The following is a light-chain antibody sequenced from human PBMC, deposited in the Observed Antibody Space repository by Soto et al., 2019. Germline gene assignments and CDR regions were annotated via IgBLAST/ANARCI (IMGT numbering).Light chain of an antibody. CDR3: QTWGTGYAV. J-gene: IGLJ7*01. CDR2: LNSNGSH. Sequence: QLVLTQSPSASASLGASVKLTCTLSSGHSSYAIAWHQQQPEKGPRYLMKLNSNGSHSKGDGIPDRFSGSSSGAERYLTISRLQSEDAADYYCQTWGTGYAVFGGGTQLTVL. CDR1: SGHSSYA. V-gene: IGLV4-69*01.